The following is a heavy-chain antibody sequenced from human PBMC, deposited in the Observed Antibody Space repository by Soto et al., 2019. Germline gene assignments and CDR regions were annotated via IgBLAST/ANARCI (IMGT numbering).Heavy chain of an antibody. Sequence: GASVKVSCKASGYTFTSYAMHWVRQAPGQRLEWMGWINAGNGNTKYSQKFQGRVTITRDTSASTAYMELSSLRSKDTAVYYCARTARYFDWFFFDYWGQGTLVTVSS. J-gene: IGHJ4*02. CDR2: INAGNGNT. CDR1: GYTFTSYA. V-gene: IGHV1-3*01. CDR3: ARTARYFDWFFFDY. D-gene: IGHD3-9*01.